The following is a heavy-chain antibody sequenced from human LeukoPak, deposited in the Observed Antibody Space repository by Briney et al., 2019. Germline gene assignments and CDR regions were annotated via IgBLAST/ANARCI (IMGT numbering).Heavy chain of an antibody. Sequence: GGSLRLSCAASGFTFSSYGMHWVRQAPGKGLEWVAVIWYDGSNKYYADSVKGRFTISRDNSKNTLYLQMNSLRAEDTAVYYCARVGSYSSTSFDYWGQGTLVTVSS. CDR1: GFTFSSYG. CDR3: ARVGSYSSTSFDY. CDR2: IWYDGSNK. V-gene: IGHV3-33*01. D-gene: IGHD4-11*01. J-gene: IGHJ4*02.